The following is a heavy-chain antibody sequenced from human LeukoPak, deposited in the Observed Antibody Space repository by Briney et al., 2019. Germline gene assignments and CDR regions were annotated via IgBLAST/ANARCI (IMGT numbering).Heavy chain of an antibody. CDR3: ASEIVGVNS. CDR1: GGSVSGNSPSSYY. D-gene: IGHD1-26*01. Sequence: PSETLSLICTVSGGSVSGNSPSSYYWSWIRQPPGRGLEYIGHVYHSGSTNYGPSLRGRVTISLDTSKNQFSLEVTALTAADTAVYYCASEIVGVNSWGQGSLVTVSS. CDR2: VYHSGST. V-gene: IGHV4-59*02. J-gene: IGHJ4*02.